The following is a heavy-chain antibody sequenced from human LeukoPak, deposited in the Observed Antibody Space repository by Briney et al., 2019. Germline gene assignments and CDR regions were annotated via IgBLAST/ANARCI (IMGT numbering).Heavy chain of an antibody. J-gene: IGHJ4*02. D-gene: IGHD6-13*01. CDR3: ARVRGTYSSNWFSDY. CDR1: GFTFSHYA. Sequence: GGSLRLSCAASGFTFSHYAMHWVRQAPGKGLEWVAGMWSDGGFKFYADSVKGRFTISRDNSKDTLYLQMNSLRAEDTAVYYCARVRGTYSSNWFSDYWGQGTLVTVSS. V-gene: IGHV3-33*08. CDR2: MWSDGGFK.